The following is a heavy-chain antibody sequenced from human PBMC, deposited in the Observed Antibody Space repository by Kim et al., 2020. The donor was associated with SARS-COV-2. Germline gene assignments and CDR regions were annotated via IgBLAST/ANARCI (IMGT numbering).Heavy chain of an antibody. CDR2: ISYDGSNK. V-gene: IGHV3-30*18. Sequence: GGSLRLSCAASGFTFSSYGMHWVRQAPGKGLEWVAVISYDGSNKYYADSVKGRFTISRDNSKNTLYLQMNSLRAEDTAVYYCAKDSLRDYVSSFDPWGQGTLVTVSS. CDR3: AKDSLRDYVSSFDP. CDR1: GFTFSSYG. J-gene: IGHJ5*02. D-gene: IGHD4-17*01.